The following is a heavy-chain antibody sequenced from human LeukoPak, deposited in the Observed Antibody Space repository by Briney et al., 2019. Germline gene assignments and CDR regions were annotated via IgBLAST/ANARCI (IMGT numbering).Heavy chain of an antibody. CDR1: GVSISSYY. D-gene: IGHD3-10*01. J-gene: IGHJ6*02. CDR3: AGSGAYYYGMDV. V-gene: IGHV4-59*01. Sequence: SETLSLTCTVPGVSISSYYWSWIRQPPGKGLEWIGYIYYSGSTNYNPSLKSRVTISVDTSKNQFSLKLSSVTAADTAVYYCAGSGAYYYGMDVWGQGTTVTVSS. CDR2: IYYSGST.